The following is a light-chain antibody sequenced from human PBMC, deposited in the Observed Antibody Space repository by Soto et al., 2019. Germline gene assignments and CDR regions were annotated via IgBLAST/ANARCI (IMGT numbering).Light chain of an antibody. V-gene: IGKV3-20*01. J-gene: IGKJ4*01. Sequence: EIVLTQSPGTLSLSPGERPTLSCRASQSVSSSYLAWYQQKPGQAPRLLIYGASSRAPGIPDRFSGSGSGTDFTLTISRLEPEDFAVYYCQQYASSPFTFGGGTKVDIK. CDR1: QSVSSSY. CDR3: QQYASSPFT. CDR2: GAS.